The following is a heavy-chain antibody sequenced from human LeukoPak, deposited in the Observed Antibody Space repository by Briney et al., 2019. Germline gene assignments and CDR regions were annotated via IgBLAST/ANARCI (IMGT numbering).Heavy chain of an antibody. CDR2: ISGSGDST. Sequence: GGSLRLSCAASGFTFSSYAMSWVRQTPGKGLEWVSAISGSGDSTYYADSVKGRFTISRDNSKNTLYLQMNSLRAEDTAVYYCAKVLLWFGEYDNWGQGTLVTVSS. D-gene: IGHD3-10*01. CDR1: GFTFSSYA. CDR3: AKVLLWFGEYDN. V-gene: IGHV3-23*01. J-gene: IGHJ4*02.